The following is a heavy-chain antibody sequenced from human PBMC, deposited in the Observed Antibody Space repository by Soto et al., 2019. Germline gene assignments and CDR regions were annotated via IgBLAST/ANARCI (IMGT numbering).Heavy chain of an antibody. D-gene: IGHD3-3*01. CDR2: ISSNGGTT. CDR1: GFTFSSYG. J-gene: IGHJ4*02. CDR3: VKDGTPYDFWSGYFSNFDS. Sequence: PGGSLRLSCSASGFTFSSYGMHWVRQAPGKGLQYVSAISSNGGTTYYADSVKGRFTISRDNSKNTVYLQMSSMRPEDTAVYYCVKDGTPYDFWSGYFSNFDSWGPGTVVTVSS. V-gene: IGHV3-64D*06.